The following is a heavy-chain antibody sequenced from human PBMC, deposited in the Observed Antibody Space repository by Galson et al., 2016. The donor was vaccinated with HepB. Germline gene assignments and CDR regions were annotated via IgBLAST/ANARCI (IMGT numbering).Heavy chain of an antibody. Sequence: SLRLSCAASGFNFGSFGMHWVRQAPGKGLEWVAFISYGAHDQFYEDSVKGRCSVSRDNSKNTLDLHMNSLRPDDSGVYYCTKDPAYSSGWYFGDWGQGAPVTVSS. J-gene: IGHJ4*02. CDR3: TKDPAYSSGWYFGD. V-gene: IGHV3-30*18. CDR2: ISYGAHDQ. CDR1: GFNFGSFG. D-gene: IGHD6-19*01.